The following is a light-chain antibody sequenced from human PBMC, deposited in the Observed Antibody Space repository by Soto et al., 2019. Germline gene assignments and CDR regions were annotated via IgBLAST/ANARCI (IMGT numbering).Light chain of an antibody. CDR1: RTVIRKN. CDR2: LAS. Sequence: IVMAQCRESLSISAVEGATQCCKVCRTVIRKNLAGYQQKPGQTPRCLGYLASSWSTGIPERFSGSGGGRDFTLTFSSLVPDDSAVYYCQQHDTSPRTFGQGTRLEIK. CDR3: QQHDTSPRT. J-gene: IGKJ5*01. V-gene: IGKV3-20*01.